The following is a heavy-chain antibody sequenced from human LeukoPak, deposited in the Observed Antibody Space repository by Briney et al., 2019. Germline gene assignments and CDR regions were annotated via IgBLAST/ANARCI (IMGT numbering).Heavy chain of an antibody. V-gene: IGHV1-18*01. CDR2: ISAYNGNT. Sequence: ASVKVSCKASGYTFTSYGISWVRQAPGQGLEWMGWISAYNGNTNYAQKLQGRVTMTTDTSTSTAYKELRSLRSDDTAVYYCARGYCSSTSCPYGMDVWGQGTTVTVSS. CDR1: GYTFTSYG. J-gene: IGHJ6*02. D-gene: IGHD2-2*01. CDR3: ARGYCSSTSCPYGMDV.